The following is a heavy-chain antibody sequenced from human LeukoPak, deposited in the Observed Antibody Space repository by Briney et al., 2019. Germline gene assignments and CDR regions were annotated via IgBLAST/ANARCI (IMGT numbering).Heavy chain of an antibody. Sequence: GSLRLSCAASGFTFSSYAMSWVRQAPGKGLEWIGEINHSGSTNYNPSLKSRVTISVDTSKNQFSLKLSSVTAADTAVYYCARQDYYDSSGLNFDYWGQGTLVTVSS. CDR3: ARQDYYDSSGLNFDY. CDR1: GFTFSSYA. CDR2: INHSGST. V-gene: IGHV4-34*01. D-gene: IGHD3-22*01. J-gene: IGHJ4*02.